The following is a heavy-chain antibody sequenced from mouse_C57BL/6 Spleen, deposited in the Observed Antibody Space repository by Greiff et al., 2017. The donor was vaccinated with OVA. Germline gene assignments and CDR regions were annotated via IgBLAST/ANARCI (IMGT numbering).Heavy chain of an antibody. D-gene: IGHD2-4*01. V-gene: IGHV1-69*01. J-gene: IGHJ2*01. CDR3: ARDYDYDDVHFDY. CDR2: IDPSDSYT. Sequence: QVQLQQPGAELVMPGASVKLSCKASGYTFTSYWMHWVKQRPGQGLEWIGEIDPSDSYTNYNQKFKGKSTLTVDKSSSTAYMQLSSLTSEDSAVYYCARDYDYDDVHFDYWGQGTTLTVSS. CDR1: GYTFTSYW.